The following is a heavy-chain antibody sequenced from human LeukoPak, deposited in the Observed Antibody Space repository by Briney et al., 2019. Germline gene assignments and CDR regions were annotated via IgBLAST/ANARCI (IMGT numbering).Heavy chain of an antibody. V-gene: IGHV3-30-3*01. D-gene: IGHD1-26*01. J-gene: IGHJ6*03. CDR3: ARRKSGSYDYYYMDV. CDR2: ISYDGSNK. CDR1: GFTFSSYA. Sequence: GGSLRLSCAASGFTFSSYAMHWVRQAPGKGLEWVAVISYDGSNKYYADSVKGRFTISRDNSKNTLYLQMNSLRAEDTAVYYCARRKSGSYDYYYMDVWGKGTTVTVSS.